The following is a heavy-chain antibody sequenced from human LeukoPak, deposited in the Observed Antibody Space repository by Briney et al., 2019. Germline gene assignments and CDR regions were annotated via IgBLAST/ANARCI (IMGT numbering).Heavy chain of an antibody. CDR3: ARDLEAANTYYFDY. Sequence: GGSLRLTCTASGYTFSSYWIHWVRQAPGKGLEWVSIISSAGTTYYADSVKGRFTISRDNSKNTVYLQVNSLRDEDTAVYYCARDLEAANTYYFDYWGQGTMVTVSS. J-gene: IGHJ4*02. CDR2: ISSAGTT. D-gene: IGHD6-13*01. V-gene: IGHV3-66*01. CDR1: GYTFSSYW.